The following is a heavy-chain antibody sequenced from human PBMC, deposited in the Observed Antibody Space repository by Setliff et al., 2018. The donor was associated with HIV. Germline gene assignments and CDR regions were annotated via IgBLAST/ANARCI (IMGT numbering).Heavy chain of an antibody. CDR3: AKDRHTTGSNYNGGLLDH. CDR1: GFTFSSYS. Sequence: GGSLRLSCAASGSGFTFSSYSMNWVRQAPGKGLEWVSYISSTSSTIYYADSVKGRFTISRDNAKNSLYLQMNSLRAGDTAVYYCAKDRHTTGSNYNGGLLDHWGQGTLVTVSS. J-gene: IGHJ4*02. CDR2: ISSTSSTI. D-gene: IGHD3-10*01. V-gene: IGHV3-48*04.